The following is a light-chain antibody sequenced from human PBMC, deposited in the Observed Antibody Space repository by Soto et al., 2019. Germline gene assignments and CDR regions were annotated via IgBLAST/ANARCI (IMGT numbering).Light chain of an antibody. CDR3: QQHYSTPYI. CDR1: QSVLYSSNNQNY. CDR2: WAS. J-gene: IGKJ2*01. V-gene: IGKV4-1*01. Sequence: DIVMTQSPDSLAVSLGERATINCKSSQSVLYSSNNQNYLAWYQQKPGQPPKLLIYWASTRESGVPDRFSGSGSGTDFTLTISSLQAEDVAVYYCQQHYSTPYIFGQGTKLEIK.